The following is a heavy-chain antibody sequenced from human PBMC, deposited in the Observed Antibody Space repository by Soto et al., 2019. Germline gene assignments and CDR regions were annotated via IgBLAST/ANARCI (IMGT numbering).Heavy chain of an antibody. CDR2: IYCSGST. D-gene: IGHD1-26*01. J-gene: IGHJ5*02. V-gene: IGHV4-39*02. Sequence: QLQLQESGPGLVKPSETLSLTCTVSGGSISSSSYYWGWIRQPPGKGLEWIGSIYCSGSTYYNPSLTSRATIPVATSKNHSSLKLSSVTAADTAVYYCATQEVGGTYVYTFDPWGQGTLVTVSS. CDR1: GGSISSSSYY. CDR3: ATQEVGGTYVYTFDP.